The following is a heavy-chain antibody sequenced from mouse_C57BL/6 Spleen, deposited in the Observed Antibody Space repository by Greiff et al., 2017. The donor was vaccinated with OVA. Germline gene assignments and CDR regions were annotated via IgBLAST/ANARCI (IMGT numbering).Heavy chain of an antibody. D-gene: IGHD4-1*01. V-gene: IGHV5-17*01. CDR2: ISSGSSTI. Sequence: DVKLVESGGGLVKPGGSLKLSCAASGFTFSDYGMHWVRQAPEKGLEWVAYISSGSSTIYYADTVKGRFTISRDNAKNTLFLQMTSLRSEDTAMYYCARGDNWAWFAYWGQGTLVTVSA. J-gene: IGHJ3*01. CDR3: ARGDNWAWFAY. CDR1: GFTFSDYG.